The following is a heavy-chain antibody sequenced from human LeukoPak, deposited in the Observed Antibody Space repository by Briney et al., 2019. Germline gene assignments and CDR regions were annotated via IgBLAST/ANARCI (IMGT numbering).Heavy chain of an antibody. CDR2: IYYSGST. Sequence: SETLSLTCTVSGGSISSYYWSWIRQPPGKGLEWIGYIYYSGSTNYNPSLKSRVTISVDTSKNQFSLKLSSVTAADTAVYYCARGGDCSSTSCYPDASDIWGQGTMVTVSS. V-gene: IGHV4-59*01. J-gene: IGHJ3*02. CDR1: GGSISSYY. D-gene: IGHD2-2*01. CDR3: ARGGDCSSTSCYPDASDI.